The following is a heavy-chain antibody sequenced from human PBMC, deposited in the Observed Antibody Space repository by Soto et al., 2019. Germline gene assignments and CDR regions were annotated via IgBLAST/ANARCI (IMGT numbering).Heavy chain of an antibody. D-gene: IGHD2-21*02. Sequence: QVQLVQSGAEVKKPGASVRISCKSSGYTFSAYPIHWVRQAPGQGLEWMGRIHTGSGNTQYSQKTQGRVTITRDKSATTAFMELSSLSSGDTAVYYCARPLYGGDSPYDFWGQGTLVTVSS. CDR1: GYTFSAYP. J-gene: IGHJ4*02. CDR2: IHTGSGNT. CDR3: ARPLYGGDSPYDF. V-gene: IGHV1-3*04.